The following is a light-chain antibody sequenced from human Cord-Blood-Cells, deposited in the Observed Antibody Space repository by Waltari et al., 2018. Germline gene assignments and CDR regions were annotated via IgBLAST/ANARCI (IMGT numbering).Light chain of an antibody. CDR2: KDS. V-gene: IGLV3-27*01. Sequence: SYELTQPSSVSVSPGQTARITCSGDVLAKKYARWFQQKPGQAPGLVIYKDSERPSGSPGRFAGSSSGTTVTLTSSGAQVEDEADYYCYSAADNNLVFGGGTKLTVL. CDR1: VLAKKY. J-gene: IGLJ3*02. CDR3: YSAADNNLV.